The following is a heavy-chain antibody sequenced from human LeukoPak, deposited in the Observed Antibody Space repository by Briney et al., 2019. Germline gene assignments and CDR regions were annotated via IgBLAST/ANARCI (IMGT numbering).Heavy chain of an antibody. CDR2: IRYDGSDK. J-gene: IGHJ4*02. V-gene: IGHV3-30*02. CDR1: RFIFPSTG. CDR3: VRDATVGAAYFDF. Sequence: GGSLRLSCAASRFIFPSTGMHWVRQAPGKGLEWVSFIRYDGSDKYYADSVQGRFIISRDNSKNTLFLQMNSLRLDDTAVYYCVRDATVGAAYFDFWGQGALVTVSS. D-gene: IGHD2-15*01.